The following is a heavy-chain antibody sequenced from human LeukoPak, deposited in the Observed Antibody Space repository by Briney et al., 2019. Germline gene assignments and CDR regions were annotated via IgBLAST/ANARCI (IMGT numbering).Heavy chain of an antibody. CDR2: ISYDGSNK. V-gene: IGHV3-30*18. Sequence: PGGSLRLSRAPSGVTFSSYGMHWVRQAPGKGVEWVAVISYDGSNKYYADSVKGRFTISRDNSKNTLYLQMNSLRAEDTAVYYCAKPYYYGSGSYYFDYWGQGTLVTVSS. J-gene: IGHJ4*02. D-gene: IGHD3-10*01. CDR1: GVTFSSYG. CDR3: AKPYYYGSGSYYFDY.